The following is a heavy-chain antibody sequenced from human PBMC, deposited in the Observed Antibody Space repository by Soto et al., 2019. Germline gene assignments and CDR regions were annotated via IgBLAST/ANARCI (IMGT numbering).Heavy chain of an antibody. CDR2: ISYDGSNK. Sequence: QVQLVESGGGVVPPGTSLRLSCVASGFTFSNYAINWVRQAPGKGLEWVAVISYDGSNKYYADSVKGRITISRDNSRNTLYLQMNNLRAEDTAMYYCARDIGTNYGSFAYWGQGTLVTVS. V-gene: IGHV3-30-3*01. CDR1: GFTFSNYA. D-gene: IGHD4-17*01. CDR3: ARDIGTNYGSFAY. J-gene: IGHJ4*02.